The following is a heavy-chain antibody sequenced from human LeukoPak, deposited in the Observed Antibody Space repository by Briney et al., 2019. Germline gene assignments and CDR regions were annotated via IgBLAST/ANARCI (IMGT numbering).Heavy chain of an antibody. Sequence: PGGSLRLSCVASGFTFSSYWMSWVRQAPGKGLEWVANIKQDGSEKYYVDSVKGRFTISRDNAKNSLYLQMNSLRAEDTAVYYCARDSSWSFDYWGQGTLVTVSS. CDR1: GFTFSSYW. CDR2: IKQDGSEK. D-gene: IGHD3-10*01. J-gene: IGHJ4*02. V-gene: IGHV3-7*01. CDR3: ARDSSWSFDY.